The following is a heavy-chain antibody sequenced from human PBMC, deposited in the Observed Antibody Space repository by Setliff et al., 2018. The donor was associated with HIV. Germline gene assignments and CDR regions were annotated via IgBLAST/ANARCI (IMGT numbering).Heavy chain of an antibody. V-gene: IGHV1-18*01. D-gene: IGHD3-9*01. Sequence: ASVKVSCKASGYTFTNYGISWVRQAPGQGLEWMGWISGYNGNTNYAEKLQGRVTMTTDTSTSTAYMELRSLRSDDTAVYYCARSRNSILTGYYPTADFDYWGQGTLVTVSS. CDR2: ISGYNGNT. CDR1: GYTFTNYG. J-gene: IGHJ4*02. CDR3: ARSRNSILTGYYPTADFDY.